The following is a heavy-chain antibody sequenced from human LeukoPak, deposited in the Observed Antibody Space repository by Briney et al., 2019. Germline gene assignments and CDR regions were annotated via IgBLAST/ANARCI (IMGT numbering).Heavy chain of an antibody. Sequence: QSGGSLRLSCAASGFTVSSNYMSWVRQAPGKGLEWVSVIYSGGSTYYADSVKGRFTISRDNSKNTLYLQMNSLRAEDTTVYYCARAVWWLPDYWGQGTLVTVSS. V-gene: IGHV3-53*01. D-gene: IGHD2-21*01. CDR3: ARAVWWLPDY. J-gene: IGHJ4*02. CDR1: GFTVSSNY. CDR2: IYSGGST.